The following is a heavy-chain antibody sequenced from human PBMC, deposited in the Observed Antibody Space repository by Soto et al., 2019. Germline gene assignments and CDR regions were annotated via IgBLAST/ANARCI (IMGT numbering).Heavy chain of an antibody. V-gene: IGHV1-3*01. J-gene: IGHJ6*02. Sequence: QVPLVQSGAEVKKPGASVKVSCKASGYTFTSYAMHWVRQAPGQRLEWMGWNNAGNGNTKYSQKFQGRVTITRDTSASTAYMELSSLRTEDTAVYYCAREYCGGDCYSAARYGMDVWGQGTTVTVSS. CDR3: AREYCGGDCYSAARYGMDV. CDR2: NNAGNGNT. CDR1: GYTFTSYA. D-gene: IGHD2-21*02.